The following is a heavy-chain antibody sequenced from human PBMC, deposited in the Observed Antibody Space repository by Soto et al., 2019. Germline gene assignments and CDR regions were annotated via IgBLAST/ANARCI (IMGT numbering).Heavy chain of an antibody. CDR1: GFTFSTYN. D-gene: IGHD3-10*01. CDR2: ISTSSSYI. CDR3: ARGDSYGSRSYPYYYYYMDV. V-gene: IGHV3-21*01. Sequence: GGSLRLSCVVSGFTFSTYNMNWVRQAPGKGLEWVSSISTSSSYIYYADSVKGRFTISRDNAKNSLFLQMNSLRAEDTAVYYCARGDSYGSRSYPYYYYYMDVWGKGTTVTVSS. J-gene: IGHJ6*03.